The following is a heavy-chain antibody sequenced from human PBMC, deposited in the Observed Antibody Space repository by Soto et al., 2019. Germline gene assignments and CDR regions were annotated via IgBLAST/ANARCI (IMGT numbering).Heavy chain of an antibody. J-gene: IGHJ3*02. CDR2: ISAYNGNT. D-gene: IGHD2-15*01. CDR1: GYTFTSYG. Sequence: GASVKVSCKASGYTFTSYGISWVRQAPGQGLEWMGWISAYNGNTNYAQKLQGRVTMTTDTSTSTAYMELRSLRSDDTAVYYCARDLDIVVVVAATGGDAFDIWGQGTMVTV. V-gene: IGHV1-18*04. CDR3: ARDLDIVVVVAATGGDAFDI.